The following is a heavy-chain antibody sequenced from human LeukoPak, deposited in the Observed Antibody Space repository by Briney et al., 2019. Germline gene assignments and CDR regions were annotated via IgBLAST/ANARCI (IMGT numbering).Heavy chain of an antibody. V-gene: IGHV3-30*18. CDR1: GFTFSSYT. CDR3: AKLSYSSSQGLVGIDY. J-gene: IGHJ4*02. Sequence: PGGSLRLSCAASGFTFSSYTMNWVRQAPGKGLEWVAVISYDGSNKYYADSVKGRFTISRDNSKNTLYLQMNSLRAEDTAVYYCAKLSYSSSQGLVGIDYWGQGTLVTVSS. CDR2: ISYDGSNK. D-gene: IGHD6-13*01.